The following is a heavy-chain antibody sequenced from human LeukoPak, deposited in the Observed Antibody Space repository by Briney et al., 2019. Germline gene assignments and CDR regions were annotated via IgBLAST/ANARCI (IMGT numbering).Heavy chain of an antibody. CDR1: GASISSYY. Sequence: PSETLSLTCTVSGASISSYYWSWIRQTPGKGLEWIGYIYYSGSTNYNPSLKSRVTISVDTSKNQFSLKLSSVTAADTAVYYCARGTHSSSPIPLDYWGQGTLVTVSS. CDR3: ARGTHSSSPIPLDY. CDR2: IYYSGST. V-gene: IGHV4-59*01. J-gene: IGHJ4*02. D-gene: IGHD6-6*01.